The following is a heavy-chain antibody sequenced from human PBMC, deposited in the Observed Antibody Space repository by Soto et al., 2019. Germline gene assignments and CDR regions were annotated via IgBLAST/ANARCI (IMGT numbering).Heavy chain of an antibody. CDR2: ISSSTNYI. J-gene: IGHJ4*02. V-gene: IGHV3-21*06. Sequence: GGSLRLSCAASGFTFTRYSMNWVRQAPGKGLEWVSSISSSTNYIYYGDSMKGRFTISRDNAKNSLYLEMNSLRAEDTAVYYCARESEDLTSNFDYWGQGTLVTVSS. CDR3: ARESEDLTSNFDY. CDR1: GFTFTRYS.